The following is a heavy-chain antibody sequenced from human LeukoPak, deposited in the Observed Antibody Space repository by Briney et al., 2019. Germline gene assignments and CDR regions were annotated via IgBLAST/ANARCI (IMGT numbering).Heavy chain of an antibody. D-gene: IGHD3-10*01. CDR3: ARRVTSGSPYYLDY. Sequence: PSETLSLTCTVSGGSINGYYWTWIRLPPGKELEWIGYMYYSGSTNYNPSLKSRVTMSVDTPKNQFSLKLSSVTAADTAVYYCARRVTSGSPYYLDYWGQGTLVNVSS. V-gene: IGHV4-59*01. CDR1: GGSINGYY. CDR2: MYYSGST. J-gene: IGHJ4*02.